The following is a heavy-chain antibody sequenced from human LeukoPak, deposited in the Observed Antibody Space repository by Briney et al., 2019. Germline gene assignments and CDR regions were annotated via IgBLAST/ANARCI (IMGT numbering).Heavy chain of an antibody. V-gene: IGHV1-18*01. CDR2: ISAYNGNT. D-gene: IGHD2-15*01. CDR1: GYTFTSYG. CDR3: ARDKEPKYCSGGSCLYYYYYYMDV. J-gene: IGHJ6*03. Sequence: ASVKVSCKASGYTFTSYGISWGRQAPGQGLEWMGWISAYNGNTNYAQKLQGRVTMTTDTSTSTAYMELRSLRSDDTAVYYCARDKEPKYCSGGSCLYYYYYYMDVWGKGTTVTVSS.